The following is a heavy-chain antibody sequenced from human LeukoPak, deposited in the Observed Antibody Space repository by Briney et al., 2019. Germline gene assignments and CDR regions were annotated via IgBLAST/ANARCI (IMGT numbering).Heavy chain of an antibody. J-gene: IGHJ4*02. CDR3: AKEVVVKYFDY. D-gene: IGHD3-22*01. CDR2: IGGSGGTT. V-gene: IGHV3-23*01. Sequence: GGSLRLSCAASGFIFSSYAMSWVRQSPGKGLEWVSAIGGSGGTTYYADSVKGRFTVSRDNSKNTLYLQMNSLRAEDTAVYYCAKEVVVKYFDYWGQGTLVTVSS. CDR1: GFIFSSYA.